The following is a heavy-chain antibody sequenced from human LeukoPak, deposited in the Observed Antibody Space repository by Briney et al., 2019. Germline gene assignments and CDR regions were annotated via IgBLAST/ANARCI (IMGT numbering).Heavy chain of an antibody. CDR3: ARSLYGSGSYYNWFDP. CDR2: INHRGST. D-gene: IGHD3-10*01. Sequence: PSETLSLTCVVYGGSFSGYHWSWIRQSPGKGLEWIGEINHRGSTNYNPSLKRRVTMSLDTSKNQFSLKLSSVTAADTAVYYCARSLYGSGSYYNWFDPWGQGTLVTVSS. V-gene: IGHV4-34*01. J-gene: IGHJ5*02. CDR1: GGSFSGYH.